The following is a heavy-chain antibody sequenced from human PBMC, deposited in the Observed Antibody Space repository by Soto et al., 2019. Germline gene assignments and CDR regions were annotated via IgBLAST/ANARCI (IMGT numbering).Heavy chain of an antibody. D-gene: IGHD3-10*01. CDR1: GFTFDDYA. J-gene: IGHJ4*02. CDR2: ISWNSGSI. CDR3: AKDIDGSGSR. V-gene: IGHV3-9*01. Sequence: EVQLVESGGGLVQPGRSLRLSCAASGFTFDDYAMHWVRQAPGKGLEWVSGISWNSGSIGYADSVKGRFTISRDNAKNSLYLQMNSLRAEDTALYYCAKDIDGSGSRWGQGTLVTVSS.